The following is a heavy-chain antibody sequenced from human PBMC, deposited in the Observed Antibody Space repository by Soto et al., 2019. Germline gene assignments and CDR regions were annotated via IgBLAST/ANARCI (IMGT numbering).Heavy chain of an antibody. CDR2: IIPVFGTP. CDR3: ARGGSTMVRGPLVYGLDV. J-gene: IGHJ6*02. V-gene: IGHV1-69*01. CDR1: GGTFRTFA. D-gene: IGHD3-10*01. Sequence: QVQLVQSGAEVKEPGSSVKVSCKASGGTFRTFAISWVRQAPGQGPEWMGGIIPVFGTPNYAQKFQGRVTIIADESTSTAYMELSSLRSEDTAVYYCARGGSTMVRGPLVYGLDVWGQGTTVTVSS.